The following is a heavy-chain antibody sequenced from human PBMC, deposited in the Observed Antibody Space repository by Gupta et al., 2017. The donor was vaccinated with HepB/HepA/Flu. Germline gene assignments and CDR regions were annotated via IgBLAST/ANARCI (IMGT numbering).Heavy chain of an antibody. Sequence: QAKLEESGGGVVQPGRSLRLSCEASGFIFSSYGMNWVRQAPGKVMEWGGLITKDGNKKNYRDSVEGPFSISRDKSKNPGFLEMNSLREGDTAGYYWAQDHGSAYWCRACYSGYFGLWGRGTLVSVSS. CDR1: GFIFSSYG. J-gene: IGHJ2*01. V-gene: IGHV3-30*18. CDR2: ITKDGNKK. D-gene: IGHD2-21*02. CDR3: AQDHGSAYWCRACYSGYFGL.